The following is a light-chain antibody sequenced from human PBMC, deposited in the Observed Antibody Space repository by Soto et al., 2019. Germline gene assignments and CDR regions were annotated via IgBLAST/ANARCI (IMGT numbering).Light chain of an antibody. J-gene: IGLJ3*02. CDR3: QSYDSSLSAL. CDR2: GNS. Sequence: QSVLTQPPSVSGHPGQRVTISCTGSSSNIGAGYDVHWYQQLPGTAPKLLIYGNSNRPSGVPDRFSGSKSGTSASLAITGLQAEDEADYYCQSYDSSLSALFGGGTQLTVL. V-gene: IGLV1-40*01. CDR1: SSNIGAGYD.